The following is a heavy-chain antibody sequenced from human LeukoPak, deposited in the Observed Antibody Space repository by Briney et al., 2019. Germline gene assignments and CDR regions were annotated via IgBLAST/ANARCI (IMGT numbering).Heavy chain of an antibody. Sequence: SETLSLTCTVFGGSISGYYWSWLRQPPGKGLEWIAYMYYSGDTNYNPSLQSRVTISVDTSKNEFSLKFRSVTAADTAVYYCARGHYGLGPWGQGTLVTVSS. D-gene: IGHD3-16*01. CDR3: ARGHYGLGP. J-gene: IGHJ5*02. CDR1: GGSISGYY. CDR2: MYYSGDT. V-gene: IGHV4-59*08.